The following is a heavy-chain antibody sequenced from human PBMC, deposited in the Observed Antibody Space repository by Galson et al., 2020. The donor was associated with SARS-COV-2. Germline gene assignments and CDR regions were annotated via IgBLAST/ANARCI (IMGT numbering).Heavy chain of an antibody. CDR2: LSVSGIST. CDR3: AKEKRGYCSGGDCSPSGGIDS. V-gene: IGHV3-23*01. CDR1: DFPFSNYP. Sequence: GESLKISCAASDFPFSNYPMSWVRQAPGKGLEWVSGLSVSGISTYYTGSVKGRFTISRDNSKNTLFLQMNSLRPEDTATYYCAKEKRGYCSGGDCSPSGGIDSWGQGTLVTVSS. D-gene: IGHD2-8*02. J-gene: IGHJ5*01.